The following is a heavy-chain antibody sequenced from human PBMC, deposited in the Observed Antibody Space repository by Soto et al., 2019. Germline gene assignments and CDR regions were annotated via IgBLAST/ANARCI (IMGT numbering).Heavy chain of an antibody. J-gene: IGHJ5*02. Sequence: QITLKESGPTLVKPPQPLTLTCTFSGFSLSTSGVGVGWIRQPPGKALEWLALIYWDDDKRYSPSLKSRLTITKDTSKNQVVLTLTNMDHVDTATYYCAHRRGYSYGDNWFDPWGQGTLVTVSS. V-gene: IGHV2-5*02. CDR1: GFSLSTSGVG. CDR3: AHRRGYSYGDNWFDP. CDR2: IYWDDDK. D-gene: IGHD5-18*01.